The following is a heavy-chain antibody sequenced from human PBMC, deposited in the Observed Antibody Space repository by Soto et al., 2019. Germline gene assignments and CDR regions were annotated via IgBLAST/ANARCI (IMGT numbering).Heavy chain of an antibody. CDR2: IIPIFGTA. D-gene: IGHD3-3*01. V-gene: IGHV1-69*01. J-gene: IGHJ5*02. Sequence: QVQLVQSGAEVKKPGSSVKVSCKASGGTFSSYAISWVRQAPGPGLEWIGGIIPIFGTANYAQKFQGRVTITADEATSTAYMALRSLRSEDTAVYYCAREGTASAIFVQPNWFDPWGQGTLVTVSS. CDR3: AREGTASAIFVQPNWFDP. CDR1: GGTFSSYA.